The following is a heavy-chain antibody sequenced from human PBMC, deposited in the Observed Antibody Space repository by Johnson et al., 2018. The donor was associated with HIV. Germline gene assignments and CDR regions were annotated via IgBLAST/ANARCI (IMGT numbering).Heavy chain of an antibody. CDR1: GFTFSMYG. CDR2: IRYDGSKI. CDR3: VLLALPRAGYPEALDI. V-gene: IGHV3-30*02. J-gene: IGHJ3*02. D-gene: IGHD1-14*01. Sequence: QVQLVESGGGLVKPGGSLRLSCAASGFTFSMYGIHWVRQAPGKGLEWVAFIRYDGSKIHYAESVKGRFTISRDNSKNTLYLQLNSLRTEDTAVYSCVLLALPRAGYPEALDIWGQGTMVTVSS.